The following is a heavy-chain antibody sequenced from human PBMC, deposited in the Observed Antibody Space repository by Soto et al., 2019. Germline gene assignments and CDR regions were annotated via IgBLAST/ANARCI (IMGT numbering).Heavy chain of an antibody. CDR2: IDWDEDK. CDR3: ARIMAGTVHYYGMDV. CDR1: GFSLTTRGMC. J-gene: IGHJ6*02. D-gene: IGHD6-19*01. V-gene: IGHV2-70*01. Sequence: GSGPTLVNPTPTLTLTCNFSGFSLTTRGMCVSWIRQPPGKALEWLALIDWDEDKYYSTSLKTRLTSAKDTSKNQVVLTMTNMDPVDTATYYCARIMAGTVHYYGMDVWGQGTTVTVS.